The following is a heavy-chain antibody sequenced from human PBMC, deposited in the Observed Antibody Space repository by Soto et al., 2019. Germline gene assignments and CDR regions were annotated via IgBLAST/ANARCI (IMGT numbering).Heavy chain of an antibody. CDR1: GFSLSSYD. V-gene: IGHV3-23*01. Sequence: PXGSLRLSCVAAGFSLSSYDMSWVRQAPGKGLEWVSFIIGNSGTTYYADSVKGRFTISRDNSKNTLYLQMSRLGAEDTAAYYCAKGSTYSFYFDHWGQGTLVTVSS. J-gene: IGHJ4*01. D-gene: IGHD5-18*01. CDR2: IIGNSGTT. CDR3: AKGSTYSFYFDH.